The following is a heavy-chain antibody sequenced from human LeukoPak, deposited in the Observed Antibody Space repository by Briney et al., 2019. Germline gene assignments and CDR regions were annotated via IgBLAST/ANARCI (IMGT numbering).Heavy chain of an antibody. CDR1: GFTFSSYA. CDR3: ARSLYSYGYGPFDY. D-gene: IGHD5-18*01. J-gene: IGHJ4*02. CDR2: ISYDGSNK. Sequence: LGRSLRLSCAASGFTFSSYALHWVRQAPGKGLEGVAGISYDGSNKFYADSVKGRFTISRDNSKNTLYLQMNSLRAEDTAVYYCARSLYSYGYGPFDYWGQGTLVTVSS. V-gene: IGHV3-30-3*01.